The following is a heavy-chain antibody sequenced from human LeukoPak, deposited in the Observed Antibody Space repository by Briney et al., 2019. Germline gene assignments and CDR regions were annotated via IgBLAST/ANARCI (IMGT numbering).Heavy chain of an antibody. CDR1: GGSLSAYY. Sequence: PSETLSLTCAVYGGSLSAYYATWIRQAPGKGLEWIGEINLKGSSVYSESLRSRVTISVDAARNQISLKMTSVTAADAGTYYCATTLGYTGYDWGCFSDYYMAVWGTGTRVTVSS. CDR3: ATTLGYTGYDWGCFSDYYMAV. D-gene: IGHD5-12*01. V-gene: IGHV4-34*01. CDR2: INLKGSS. J-gene: IGHJ6*03.